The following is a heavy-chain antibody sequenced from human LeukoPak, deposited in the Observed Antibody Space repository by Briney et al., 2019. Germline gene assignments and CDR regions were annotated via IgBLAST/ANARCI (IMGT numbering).Heavy chain of an antibody. CDR2: TYYRSKWYN. CDR3: ARLLWFDYYGMDV. D-gene: IGHD3-10*01. J-gene: IGHJ6*02. V-gene: IGHV6-1*01. Sequence: SQTLSLTCAISGDSVSSNSAAWNWIRQSPSRGLEWLGRTYYRSKWYNDYAVSVKSRITINPDTSKNQFSLKLSSVTAADTAVYYCARLLWFDYYGMDVWGQGTTVTVSS. CDR1: GDSVSSNSAA.